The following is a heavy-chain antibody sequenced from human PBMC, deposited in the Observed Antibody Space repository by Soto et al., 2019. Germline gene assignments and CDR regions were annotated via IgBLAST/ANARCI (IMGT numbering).Heavy chain of an antibody. J-gene: IGHJ4*02. Sequence: PGGSLRLSCAASGFTFSGYAMHWVRQSPGKGLEWVSAISGSGGSTYYADSVKGRFTISRDNSKNTLYLQMNSLRAEDTVVYYCAKRAAAGHSPFDYWGQGTLVTVSS. CDR3: AKRAAAGHSPFDY. CDR2: ISGSGGST. CDR1: GFTFSGYA. D-gene: IGHD6-13*01. V-gene: IGHV3-23*01.